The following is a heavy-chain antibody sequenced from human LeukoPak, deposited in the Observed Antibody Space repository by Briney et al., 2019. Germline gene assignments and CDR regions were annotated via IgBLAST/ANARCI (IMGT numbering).Heavy chain of an antibody. D-gene: IGHD3-22*01. CDR1: GYNFITNW. CDR3: ARPNITSYYDSRGYDAFDV. Sequence: GESLKISCRGSGYNFITNWIGWVRQMPGKGLEWMGIIYPGDSDTRYSPSFQGQVTISADKSVRTAYLQWSSLKASDTAMYYCARPNITSYYDSRGYDAFDVWGQGTMVTVSS. CDR2: IYPGDSDT. J-gene: IGHJ3*01. V-gene: IGHV5-51*01.